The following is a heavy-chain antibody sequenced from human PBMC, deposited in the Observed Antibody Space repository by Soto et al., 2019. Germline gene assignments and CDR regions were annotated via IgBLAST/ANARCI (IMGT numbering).Heavy chain of an antibody. V-gene: IGHV4-30-2*01. CDR1: GGSISSGGSS. D-gene: IGHD4-17*01. J-gene: IGHJ4*02. Sequence: HLQLQESGSGLVKPSQTLSLTCAVSGGSISSGGSSWSWIRQPPGRGLEWIGYIYHSGDTYYNPSLKSRVTMSIDRSNHQFSLKLSSVTAEDTAVYYCARVVDYVFDYWGQGALVTVSS. CDR3: ARVVDYVFDY. CDR2: IYHSGDT.